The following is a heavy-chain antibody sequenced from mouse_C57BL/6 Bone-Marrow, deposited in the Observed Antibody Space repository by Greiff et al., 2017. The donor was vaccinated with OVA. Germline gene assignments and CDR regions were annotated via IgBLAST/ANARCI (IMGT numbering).Heavy chain of an antibody. CDR2: IDPENGDT. J-gene: IGHJ3*01. V-gene: IGHV14-4*01. CDR1: GFNIKDDY. Sequence: EVQLQQSGAELVRPGASVKLSCTASGFNIKDDYMHWVKQRPEQGLEWIGWIDPENGDTEYASKFQGKATITADTSSNTAYLQLSSLTSEDSAVYCCTTTLDGYYGFAYWGQGTLVTVTA. D-gene: IGHD2-3*01. CDR3: TTTLDGYYGFAY.